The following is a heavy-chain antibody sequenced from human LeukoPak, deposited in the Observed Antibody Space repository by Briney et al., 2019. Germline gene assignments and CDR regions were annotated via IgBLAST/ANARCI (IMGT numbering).Heavy chain of an antibody. Sequence: ASVKVSCKPSGYTLTSYGTSWVRQAPGQGIEWMGWISAYNGNTNYAQKLQGRVTMTTDTSTSTAYMELRSLRSDDTAVYYCARQGMATIPLFDYWGQGTLVTVSS. V-gene: IGHV1-18*01. CDR1: GYTLTSYG. CDR3: ARQGMATIPLFDY. J-gene: IGHJ4*02. CDR2: ISAYNGNT. D-gene: IGHD5-24*01.